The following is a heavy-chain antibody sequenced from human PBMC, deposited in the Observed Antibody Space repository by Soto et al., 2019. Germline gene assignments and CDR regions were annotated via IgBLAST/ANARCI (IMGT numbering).Heavy chain of an antibody. CDR1: GGSISSSSYY. Sequence: PSETLSLTCTVSGGSISSSSYYWGWIRQPPGRGLEWIGSIYYGGTTYYNPSFKSRLTMSVDTANNQFSLSLSSMTAADTAVYYCARKYTYDWHAVNDYWGQGALVTVSS. V-gene: IGHV4-39*01. J-gene: IGHJ4*02. CDR3: ARKYTYDWHAVNDY. D-gene: IGHD1-20*01. CDR2: IYYGGTT.